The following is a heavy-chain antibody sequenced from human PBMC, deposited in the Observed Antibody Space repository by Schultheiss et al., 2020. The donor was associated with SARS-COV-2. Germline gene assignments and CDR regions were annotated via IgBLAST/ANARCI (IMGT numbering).Heavy chain of an antibody. CDR2: IYYSGST. V-gene: IGHV4-59*01. J-gene: IGHJ4*02. CDR1: GGSISSYY. Sequence: SETLSLTCTVSGGSISSYYWSWIRQPPGKGLEWIGSIYYSGSTNYNPSLKSRVTISVDTSKNQFSLKLSSVTAADTAVYYCARSITGTDFPYWGQGTLVTVSS. CDR3: ARSITGTDFPY. D-gene: IGHD1-7*01.